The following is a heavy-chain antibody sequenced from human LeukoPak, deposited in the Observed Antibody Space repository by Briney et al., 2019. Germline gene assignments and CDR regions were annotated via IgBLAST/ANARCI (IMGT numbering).Heavy chain of an antibody. D-gene: IGHD2-15*01. CDR1: GYSFTSYW. J-gene: IGHJ4*02. CDR3: ARQYCSGGSCYPAFDY. V-gene: IGHV5-51*01. CDR2: IYPGDSDT. Sequence: GESLKISCKGSGYSFTSYWIGWVRQMPGKGLEWMGIIYPGDSDTRYSPSFQGQVTISAGKSISTAYLQWSSLKASDTAMYYCARQYCSGGSCYPAFDYWGQGTLVTVSS.